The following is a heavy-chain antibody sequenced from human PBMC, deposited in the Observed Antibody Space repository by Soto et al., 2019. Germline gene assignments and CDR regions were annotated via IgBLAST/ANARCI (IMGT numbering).Heavy chain of an antibody. V-gene: IGHV3-11*01. J-gene: IGHJ4*02. CDR2: ISSSGNTI. D-gene: IGHD3-3*01. CDR3: ARDGGGNDFAEMIFDY. CDR1: GFTFSDHY. Sequence: QVQLVESGGGLLKPGGSLRLSCAASGFTFSDHYMNWIRQAPGKGLEWVSYISSSGNTIDYADSVKGRFTISRDNAKNSLYLQMNSLRAEDTAVYYCARDGGGNDFAEMIFDYWGQGTLVTVSS.